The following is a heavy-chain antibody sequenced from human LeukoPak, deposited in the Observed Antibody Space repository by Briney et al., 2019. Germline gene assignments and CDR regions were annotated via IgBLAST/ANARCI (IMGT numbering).Heavy chain of an antibody. V-gene: IGHV3-21*01. CDR3: AGPNYGIKGDY. J-gene: IGHJ4*02. CDR1: GXIFSSYS. D-gene: IGHD4-17*01. CDR2: ITGSSSYI. Sequence: PGGSLRLSCAASGXIFSSYSMNWVRQAPGKGLEWVSSITGSSSYIYYADSVKGRFTISRDNAKNLLYLQMNSLRAEDTAVYYCAGPNYGIKGDYWGQGTLVTVSS.